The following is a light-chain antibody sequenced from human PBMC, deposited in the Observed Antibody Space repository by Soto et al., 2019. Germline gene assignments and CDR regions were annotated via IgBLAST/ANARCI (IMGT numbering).Light chain of an antibody. V-gene: IGKV3-15*01. Sequence: MVKAKSKGTLSXXLREXPTLXXRXSQSVSIHLAWYQQKPGQAPRLLIYDTSTRATGIPARFSGSGSGTEFTLTISSLQSEDFAVYYCQQYSNWPPITFGQGTRMEVK. CDR2: DTS. CDR3: QQYSNWPPIT. CDR1: QSVSIH. J-gene: IGKJ5*01.